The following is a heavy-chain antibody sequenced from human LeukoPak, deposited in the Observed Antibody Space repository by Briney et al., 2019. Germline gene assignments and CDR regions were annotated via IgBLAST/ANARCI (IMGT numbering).Heavy chain of an antibody. CDR3: ARVWNYDFWSGYFLAPYYYYYMDV. Sequence: SETLSLTCAVYGGSFSGCYWSWIRQPPGKGLEWIGEINHSGSTNYNPSLKSRVTISVDTSKNQFSLKLSSVTAADTAVYYCARVWNYDFWSGYFLAPYYYYYMDVWGKGTTVTVSS. CDR2: INHSGST. J-gene: IGHJ6*03. D-gene: IGHD3-3*01. CDR1: GGSFSGCY. V-gene: IGHV4-34*01.